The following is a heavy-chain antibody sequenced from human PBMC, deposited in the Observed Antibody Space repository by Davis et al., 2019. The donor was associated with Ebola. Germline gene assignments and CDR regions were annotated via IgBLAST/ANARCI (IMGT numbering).Heavy chain of an antibody. J-gene: IGHJ4*02. CDR2: INPDRSIT. CDR3: ARGGIFDY. Sequence: PGGSLRLSCAVSGFTFNNYWMHWVRQAPGKGLVWVSHINPDRSITNYADSVEGRFTISRDNARNSLYLQMNSLRAEDTAVYYCARGGIFDYWGQGTLVTVSS. V-gene: IGHV3-74*01. CDR1: GFTFNNYW.